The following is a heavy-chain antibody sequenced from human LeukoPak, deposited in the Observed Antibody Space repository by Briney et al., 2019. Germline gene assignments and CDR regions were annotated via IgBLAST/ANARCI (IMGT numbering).Heavy chain of an antibody. V-gene: IGHV3-23*01. Sequence: EGSLRLSCAASGFTFSSYAMSWVRQAPGKGLEWVSAISGSGGSTYYADSVKGRFTISGDSAKNSLYLQMNSLRAEDTAVYYCARGDCSSTSCPAPAFGYFQHWGQGTLVTVSS. J-gene: IGHJ1*01. CDR1: GFTFSSYA. D-gene: IGHD2-2*01. CDR2: ISGSGGST. CDR3: ARGDCSSTSCPAPAFGYFQH.